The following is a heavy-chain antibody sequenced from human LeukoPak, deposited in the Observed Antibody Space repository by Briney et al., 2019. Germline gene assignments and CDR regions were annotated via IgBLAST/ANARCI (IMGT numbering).Heavy chain of an antibody. D-gene: IGHD3-10*01. J-gene: IGHJ3*02. V-gene: IGHV3-30*04. CDR3: ARDANRGPLPWFGEVLGGAFDI. Sequence: PGGSLRLSCAASGFTFSSYAMHWVRQAPGKGLEWVAVISYDGSNKYYADSVKGRFTISRDSSKNTLYLQMNSLRAEDTAVYYCARDANRGPLPWFGEVLGGAFDIWGQGTMVTVSS. CDR2: ISYDGSNK. CDR1: GFTFSSYA.